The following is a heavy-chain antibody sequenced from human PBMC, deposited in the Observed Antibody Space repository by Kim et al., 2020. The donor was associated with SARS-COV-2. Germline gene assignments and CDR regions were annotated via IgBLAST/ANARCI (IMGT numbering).Heavy chain of an antibody. D-gene: IGHD4-17*01. CDR3: ARGPSHGVTTTYYFDY. Sequence: SETLSLTCAVYGGSFSGYYWSWIRQPPGKGLEWIGEINHSGSTNYNPSLKSRVTISVDTSKNQFSLKLSSVTAADTAVYYCARGPSHGVTTTYYFDYWGQGTLVTVSS. J-gene: IGHJ4*02. CDR2: INHSGST. CDR1: GGSFSGYY. V-gene: IGHV4-34*01.